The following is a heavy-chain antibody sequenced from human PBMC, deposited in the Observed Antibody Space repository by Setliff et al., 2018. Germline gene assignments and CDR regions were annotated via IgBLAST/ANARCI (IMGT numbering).Heavy chain of an antibody. V-gene: IGHV4-34*01. D-gene: IGHD6-6*01. CDR1: GGAFSGYY. CDR3: ARGRNIAARLLDS. Sequence: SETLSLTCAVYGGAFSGYYWNWIRQPPGKGLEWIGEITHTGSTNYNPSLKSRVTMSVDTSKDQFSLKLISMTAADTAVYYCARGRNIAARLLDSWGQGTLVTVSS. J-gene: IGHJ4*02. CDR2: ITHTGST.